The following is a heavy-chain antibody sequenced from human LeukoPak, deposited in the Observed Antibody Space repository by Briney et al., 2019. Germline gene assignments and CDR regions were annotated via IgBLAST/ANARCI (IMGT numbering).Heavy chain of an antibody. D-gene: IGHD3-10*02. CDR2: SSGSTI. CDR3: AELGITMIGGV. Sequence: GGSLRLSCAASGFTFSSYEMNWVRQAPGKGLEWVSSSGSTIYYADSVKGRFTISRDNAKNSLYLQMNSLRAEDTAVYYCAELGITMIGGVWGKGTTVTVSS. J-gene: IGHJ6*04. V-gene: IGHV3-48*03. CDR1: GFTFSSYE.